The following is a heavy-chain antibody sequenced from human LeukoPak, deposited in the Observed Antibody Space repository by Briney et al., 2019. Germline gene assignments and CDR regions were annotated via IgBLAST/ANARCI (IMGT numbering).Heavy chain of an antibody. Sequence: SETLSLTCTVSGGSISSSSYYWGWIRQPPGKGLEWIGSVYYGRTTYYNPSLNSRVTISVVTSKNQFSLQLNSVTAADTAVYYCVRHDGRGGATMGALDSWGQGSLVTVTS. D-gene: IGHD5-12*01. CDR1: GGSISSSSYY. V-gene: IGHV4-39*01. J-gene: IGHJ4*02. CDR2: VYYGRTT. CDR3: VRHDGRGGATMGALDS.